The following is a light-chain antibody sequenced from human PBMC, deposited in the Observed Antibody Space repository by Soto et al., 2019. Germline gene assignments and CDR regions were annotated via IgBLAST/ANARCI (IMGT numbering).Light chain of an antibody. CDR3: QHYDHVQVT. CDR1: QRISVW. V-gene: IGKV1-33*01. Sequence: DIQMTQSPSTLSASVGDRVTITCRASQRISVWLAWYQQKPGKAPNLLIYDASNLETGVPSRFSGGGSGTDFTFTITSLQPEDIATYYCQHYDHVQVTFGQGTRLEIK. J-gene: IGKJ5*01. CDR2: DAS.